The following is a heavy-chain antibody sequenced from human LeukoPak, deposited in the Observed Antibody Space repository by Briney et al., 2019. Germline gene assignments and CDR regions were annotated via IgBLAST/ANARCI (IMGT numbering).Heavy chain of an antibody. D-gene: IGHD1-26*01. CDR2: IYYSGST. V-gene: IGHV4-59*08. CDR1: GGSISSSY. J-gene: IGHJ6*02. CDR3: ARHIGRYYCYGMDV. Sequence: SETLSLTCSVSGGSISSSYWSWIRQPPRKGLEWIGYIYYSGSTSYNPSLKSRLTISIDTSKNQFYMKLSSVSAAETAVYYCARHIGRYYCYGMDVWGQGTTVTVSS.